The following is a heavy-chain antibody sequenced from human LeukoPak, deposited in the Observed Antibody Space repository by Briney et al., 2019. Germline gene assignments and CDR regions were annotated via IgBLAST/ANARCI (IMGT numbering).Heavy chain of an antibody. Sequence: SETLSLTCTVSGGSISSYYWGWIRQPPGKGLEWIGYIYYSGSTNYNPSLKSRVTISVDTSKNQFSLKLSSVTAADTAVYYCARVTTMDRGVMDYWGQGTLVTVSS. CDR2: IYYSGST. J-gene: IGHJ4*02. CDR1: GGSISSYY. V-gene: IGHV4-59*01. CDR3: ARVTTMDRGVMDY. D-gene: IGHD3-10*01.